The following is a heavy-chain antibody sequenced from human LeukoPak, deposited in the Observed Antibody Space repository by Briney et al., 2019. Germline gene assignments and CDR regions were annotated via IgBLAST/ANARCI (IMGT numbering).Heavy chain of an antibody. Sequence: QPSETLSLTCAVYGGSFSGYYWSWIRQPPGKGLEWIGEINHSGSTNYNPSLKSRVTISVDTSKNQFSLKLSSVTAADTAVYYCARVGRYYYDSSGYYRKGWFDPWGQGTLVTVSS. D-gene: IGHD3-22*01. J-gene: IGHJ5*02. CDR1: GGSFSGYY. CDR3: ARVGRYYYDSSGYYRKGWFDP. V-gene: IGHV4-34*01. CDR2: INHSGST.